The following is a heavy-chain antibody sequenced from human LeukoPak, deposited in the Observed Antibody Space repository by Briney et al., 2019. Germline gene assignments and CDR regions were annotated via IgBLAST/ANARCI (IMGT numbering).Heavy chain of an antibody. Sequence: GGSLRLSCAASGFTFSSYSMNWVRQAPGKGLEWVSSISSSSSYIYYADSVKGRFTISRDNAKNSLYLQMNSLRSDDTAVYYCARDLRYSSGWSASGMDVWGKGTTVTISS. D-gene: IGHD6-19*01. V-gene: IGHV3-21*04. CDR1: GFTFSSYS. CDR2: ISSSSSYI. J-gene: IGHJ6*03. CDR3: ARDLRYSSGWSASGMDV.